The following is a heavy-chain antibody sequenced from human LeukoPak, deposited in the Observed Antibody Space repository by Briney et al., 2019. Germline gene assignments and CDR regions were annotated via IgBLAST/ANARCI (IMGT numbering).Heavy chain of an antibody. CDR2: ISSNGGST. V-gene: IGHV3-64D*09. J-gene: IGHJ6*02. CDR1: GFTFSSYA. CDR3: VKTPRLHPPLLGMDV. D-gene: IGHD2-21*01. Sequence: GRSLRLSCSASGFTFSSYAMHWVRQAPGKGLEYVSAISSNGGSTYYADSVKGRFTISRDNSKNTLYLQMSSLRAEDTAVYYCVKTPRLHPPLLGMDVWGQGTTVTVSS.